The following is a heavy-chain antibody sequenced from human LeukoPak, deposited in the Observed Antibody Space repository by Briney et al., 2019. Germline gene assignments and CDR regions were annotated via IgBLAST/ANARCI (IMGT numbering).Heavy chain of an antibody. CDR2: IYYSGST. Sequence: SETLSLTCTASGGSISSSSYYWGWIRQPPGKGLEWIGSIYYSGSTYYNPSLKSRVTISVDTSKNQFSLKLSSVTAADTAVYYCARRVPLWFGEFRKTYNWFDPWGQGTLVTVSS. V-gene: IGHV4-39*01. J-gene: IGHJ5*02. CDR1: GGSISSSSYY. D-gene: IGHD3-10*01. CDR3: ARRVPLWFGEFRKTYNWFDP.